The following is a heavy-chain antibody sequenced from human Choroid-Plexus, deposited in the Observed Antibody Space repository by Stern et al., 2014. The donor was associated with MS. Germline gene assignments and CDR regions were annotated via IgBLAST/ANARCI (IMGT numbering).Heavy chain of an antibody. CDR3: AKDRQYLTYFFDH. CDR2: VSYDGSNK. J-gene: IGHJ5*02. V-gene: IGHV3-30*18. Sequence: MQLVESGGGVVQPGRPLRLSCVASGFTFGSCAMHWVRQAPGKGLEWVAGVSYDGSNKYYADSVKGRFTISRDNSQNTLYMQMSSLRPEYTAVYYCAKDRQYLTYFFDHWGQGSLVTVSS. D-gene: IGHD2/OR15-2a*01. CDR1: GFTFGSCA.